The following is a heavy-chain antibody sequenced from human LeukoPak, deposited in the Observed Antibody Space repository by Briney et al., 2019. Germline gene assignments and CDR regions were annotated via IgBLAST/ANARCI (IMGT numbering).Heavy chain of an antibody. CDR2: IYSDGST. J-gene: IGHJ4*02. CDR3: ARERGRGRDSPWFDY. V-gene: IGHV3-53*01. CDR1: GFIVSGDF. D-gene: IGHD1-26*01. Sequence: GGFLRLSCAASGFIVSGDFVSWVRQAPGKGLEWVSVIYSDGSTYYADSVKGRFTISRDNSKNTLDLQMTGLRAEDTAVYYCARERGRGRDSPWFDYWGQGTLVTVSS.